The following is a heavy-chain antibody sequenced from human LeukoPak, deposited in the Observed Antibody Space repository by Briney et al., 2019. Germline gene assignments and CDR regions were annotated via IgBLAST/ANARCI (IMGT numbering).Heavy chain of an antibody. CDR3: ASETVVRGDNHYGMDV. V-gene: IGHV4-59*01. CDR2: IYYTGST. CDR1: GDSIRTYY. J-gene: IGHJ6*02. D-gene: IGHD3-10*01. Sequence: SETLSLTCKVSGDSIRTYYWSWIRQSPGKGLEWIGYIYYTGSTNYNPSLRSRVTISRDTSKNQFSLKLTSVTAADTAVYYCASETVVRGDNHYGMDVWGQGTTVTVSS.